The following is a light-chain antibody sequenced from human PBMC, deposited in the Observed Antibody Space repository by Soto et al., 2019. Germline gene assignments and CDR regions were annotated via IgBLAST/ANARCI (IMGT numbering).Light chain of an antibody. CDR1: ESVSSNY. CDR3: QQYGGSPPWT. CDR2: GAS. Sequence: EIVFTQSPGTLSLSPGERATLSCRASESVSSNYLAWYQQKPGQAPRLLIYGASSRATGIPDRFSGSGSGTDFTLTISRLXPEDFAVYYCQQYGGSPPWTFGQGTKVDIK. V-gene: IGKV3-20*01. J-gene: IGKJ1*01.